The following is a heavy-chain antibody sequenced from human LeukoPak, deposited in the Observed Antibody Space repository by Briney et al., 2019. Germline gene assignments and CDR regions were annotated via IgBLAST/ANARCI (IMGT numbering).Heavy chain of an antibody. CDR1: GFTFSGYS. J-gene: IGHJ4*02. CDR2: ISSSSSNTI. D-gene: IGHD1-1*01. Sequence: GGSLRLSCAASGFTFSGYSMNWVSQAPGMGLEWVSYISSSSSNTIYYADSVKGRFTISRDNAKNSLYLQMNSLRAEDTAVYYCARGRLNGYFDYWGQGTLITVSS. CDR3: ARGRLNGYFDY. V-gene: IGHV3-48*01.